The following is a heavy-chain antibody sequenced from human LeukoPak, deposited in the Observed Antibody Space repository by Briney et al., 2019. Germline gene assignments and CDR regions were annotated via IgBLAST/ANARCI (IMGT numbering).Heavy chain of an antibody. V-gene: IGHV3-20*04. CDR3: AEGYNYGFGY. CDR2: TNWNAGST. D-gene: IGHD5-18*01. CDR1: GFVFHDYS. J-gene: IGHJ4*01. Sequence: RPGGSLRLSCVGSGFVFHDYSMTWVRQAPGKGLEWVSGTNWNAGSTAYADSVKGRFIISRDNAQNSLYLQMNSLKAEDTAVYFCAEGYNYGFGYWGQGTLVTVSS.